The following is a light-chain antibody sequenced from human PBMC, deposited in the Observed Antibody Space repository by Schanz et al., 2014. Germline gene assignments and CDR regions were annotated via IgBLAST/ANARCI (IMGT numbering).Light chain of an antibody. J-gene: IGLJ2*01. CDR1: SGSVSTTYY. V-gene: IGLV8-61*01. CDR2: STN. CDR3: SAYIRTITSVV. Sequence: QTVVTQEPSFSVSPGGTVTLTCGLSSGSVSTTYYPSWYQQTPGQAPRTLIYSTNTRSSGVPDRFSGSKSGNTASLTISGLQSEDEADYYCSAYIRTITSVVFGGGTKLTVL.